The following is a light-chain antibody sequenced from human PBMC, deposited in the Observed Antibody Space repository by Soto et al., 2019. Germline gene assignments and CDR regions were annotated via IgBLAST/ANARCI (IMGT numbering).Light chain of an antibody. CDR1: QSISSY. Sequence: DIQMTQSPSSVSASVGDRVTITCRASQSISSYLNWYQQKPGKAPKLLIYAASSLQSGVPSRFSGSGSGTDFTLTISSLQPEDFATYYCQQSYSTVYTFGQGTKLEIK. J-gene: IGKJ2*01. V-gene: IGKV1-39*01. CDR3: QQSYSTVYT. CDR2: AAS.